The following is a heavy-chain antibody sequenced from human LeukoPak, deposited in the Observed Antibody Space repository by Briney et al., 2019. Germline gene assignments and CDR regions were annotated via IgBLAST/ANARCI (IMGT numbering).Heavy chain of an antibody. Sequence: PSETLSLTCTVSGGSISSSYWSWIRQPAGKGLEWIGRIYTSGSTNYNYNPSLKSRVTISVDTSKNQFSLKLSSVTAADTAVYYCARDPNSALWGQGTLVTVSS. CDR3: ARDPNSAL. D-gene: IGHD2-21*01. V-gene: IGHV4-4*07. J-gene: IGHJ4*02. CDR1: GGSISSSY. CDR2: IYTSGST.